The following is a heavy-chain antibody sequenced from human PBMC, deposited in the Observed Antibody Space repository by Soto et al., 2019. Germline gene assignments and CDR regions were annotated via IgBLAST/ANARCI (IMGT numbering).Heavy chain of an antibody. D-gene: IGHD6-19*01. V-gene: IGHV4-34*04. Sequence: QVQLQQWGAGLLKPSETLSLTCAVYGGSFSGYYWSWIRQSPGKGLEWIGEMNHSGNTNQNPSLKRRATISVDTSKNQFSLKLTSVTAADTAVYYCARRTVSGWFFDSWGRGTLVIVSS. CDR2: MNHSGNT. CDR3: ARRTVSGWFFDS. CDR1: GGSFSGYY. J-gene: IGHJ4*02.